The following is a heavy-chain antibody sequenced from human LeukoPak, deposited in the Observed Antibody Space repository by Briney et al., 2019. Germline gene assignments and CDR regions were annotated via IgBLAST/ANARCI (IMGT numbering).Heavy chain of an antibody. D-gene: IGHD4-23*01. CDR3: AKVHSTSTVVTHFDY. J-gene: IGHJ4*02. CDR1: GFTFSSYG. V-gene: IGHV3-30*18. Sequence: GGSQRLSCAASGFTFSSYGMHWVRQAPGKGLEWVAVISYDGSNKYYADSVKGRFTISRDNSKNTLYLQMNSLRAEDTAVYYCAKVHSTSTVVTHFDYWGQGTLVTVSS. CDR2: ISYDGSNK.